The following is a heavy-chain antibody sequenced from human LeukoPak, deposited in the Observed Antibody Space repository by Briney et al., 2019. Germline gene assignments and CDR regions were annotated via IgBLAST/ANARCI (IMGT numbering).Heavy chain of an antibody. CDR3: ARMGGYSGYATH. J-gene: IGHJ4*02. CDR1: GGSISSYY. CDR2: ILYSGTT. D-gene: IGHD5-12*01. V-gene: IGHV4-59*08. Sequence: SETLSLTCTVSGGSISSYYWSWIRQPPGKGLEWIGYILYSGTTNSNPSLKSHVTISVDTSKNQISLKLSSVTAADTAVYYCARMGGYSGYATHWGQGTLVTVSS.